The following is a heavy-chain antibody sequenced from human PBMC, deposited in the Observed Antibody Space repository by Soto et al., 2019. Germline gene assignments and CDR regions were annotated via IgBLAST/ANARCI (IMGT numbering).Heavy chain of an antibody. CDR2: FDPEDGET. J-gene: IGHJ4*02. CDR1: GYTLTELS. CDR3: ATEGSGSYYDPPQFDY. V-gene: IGHV1-24*01. Sequence: ASVKVSCKVSGYTLTELSMHWVRQAPGKGLEWMGGFDPEDGETIYAQKFQGRVTMTEDTSTDTAYMELSSLRSEDTAVYYCATEGSGSYYDPPQFDYWGQGTLVTVSS. D-gene: IGHD1-26*01.